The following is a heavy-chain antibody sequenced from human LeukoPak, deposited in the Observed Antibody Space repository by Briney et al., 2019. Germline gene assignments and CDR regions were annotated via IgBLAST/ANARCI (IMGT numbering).Heavy chain of an antibody. CDR1: GSSISSTYW. CDR2: IYYTGGI. Sequence: SDTLSLTCAVSGSSISSTYWWAWIRQPPGKGLEWIGYIYYTGGIYYNPSLKSRVTMSIDTSKNRFSLKLSSVTAVDTAVYYCATKGSAIYYFDYWGQGTLVTVSS. D-gene: IGHD2-2*01. J-gene: IGHJ4*02. V-gene: IGHV4-28*05. CDR3: ATKGSAIYYFDY.